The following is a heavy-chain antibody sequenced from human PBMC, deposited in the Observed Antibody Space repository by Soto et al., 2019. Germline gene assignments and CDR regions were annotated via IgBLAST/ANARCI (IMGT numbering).Heavy chain of an antibody. V-gene: IGHV1-2*04. CDR1: GYIFIDYY. CDR3: ARVPYTSSTYFYYGMDV. CDR2: INPDTGDT. Sequence: QVQLVQSGAEVKKPGASVKVSCKASGYIFIDYYIHWVRQAPGQGLEWMGWINPDTGDTNYARKFQGWVTVSGDTSISTDYMEVSMLKSDDTAVYDCARVPYTSSTYFYYGMDVWGQGTTVTVSS. D-gene: IGHD6-6*01. J-gene: IGHJ6*02.